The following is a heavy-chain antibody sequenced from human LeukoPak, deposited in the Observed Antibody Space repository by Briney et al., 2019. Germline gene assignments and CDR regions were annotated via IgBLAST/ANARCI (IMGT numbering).Heavy chain of an antibody. J-gene: IGHJ4*02. Sequence: PGGSLRLSCAASGFTFSSYWMHWVRQGPGKGLVWVSRINPDGSGTSHADSVKGRFTISRDNAKNTLYLQMNSLRAEDTALYHCARVYCSSTSCPFDYWGQGTLVTVSS. CDR3: ARVYCSSTSCPFDY. CDR2: INPDGSGT. V-gene: IGHV3-74*01. D-gene: IGHD2-2*01. CDR1: GFTFSSYW.